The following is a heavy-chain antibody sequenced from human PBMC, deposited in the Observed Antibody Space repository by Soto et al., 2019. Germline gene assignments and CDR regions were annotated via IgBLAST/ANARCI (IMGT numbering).Heavy chain of an antibody. V-gene: IGHV2-5*02. D-gene: IGHD3-9*01. J-gene: IGHJ4*02. CDR3: AHFLLDILTGYQGNDY. CDR1: GFSLSTSGVG. Sequence: SGPTLVNPTQTLTLTCTFSGFSLSTSGVGVGWIRQPPGKALEWLALIYWDDDKRYSPSLKSRLTITKDTSKNQVVLTMTNMDPVDTATYYCAHFLLDILTGYQGNDYWGQGTLVTVSS. CDR2: IYWDDDK.